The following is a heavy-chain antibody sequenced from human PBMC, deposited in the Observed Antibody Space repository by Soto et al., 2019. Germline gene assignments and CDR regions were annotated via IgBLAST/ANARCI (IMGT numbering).Heavy chain of an antibody. V-gene: IGHV1-69*01. CDR2: VIPIFGTA. J-gene: IGHJ6*02. D-gene: IGHD2-21*01. CDR1: GGTFSSYA. CDR3: ARYSRHYRSAYGGMDV. Sequence: QVQLVQSGAEVKKPGSSVKVSCKASGGTFSSYAISWVRQAPGQGLEWMGGVIPIFGTANYAQKFQGRVTITGDESTSTVYMELSSLRSEDTAVYYCARYSRHYRSAYGGMDVWGQGTTGTVSS.